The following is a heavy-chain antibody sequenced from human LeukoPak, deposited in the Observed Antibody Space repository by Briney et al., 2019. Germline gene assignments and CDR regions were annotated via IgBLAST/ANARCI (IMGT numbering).Heavy chain of an antibody. CDR2: INPSGGST. CDR3: ATNLDLGPYYMDV. CDR1: GYTFTSYY. Sequence: VASVKVSCKASGYTFTSYYMHWVRQAPGQGLEWMGIINPSGGSTSYVRKFQGRVTMTRDTSTSTVYMELSSLRSEDTAVYYCATNLDLGPYYMDVWGKGTTVTVSS. J-gene: IGHJ6*03. V-gene: IGHV1-46*01. D-gene: IGHD5-12*01.